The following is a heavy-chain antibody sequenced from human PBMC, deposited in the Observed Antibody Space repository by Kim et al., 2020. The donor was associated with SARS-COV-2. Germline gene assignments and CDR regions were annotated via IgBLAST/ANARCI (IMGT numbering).Heavy chain of an antibody. V-gene: IGHV4-59*13. Sequence: SETLSLTCTVSGGSISSYYWSWIRQPPGKGLEWIGYIYYSGSTNYNPSLKSRVTISVDTSKNQFSLKLSSVTAADTAVYYCAREDYYDSSGYAHWGQGTLVTVSS. D-gene: IGHD3-22*01. CDR2: IYYSGST. CDR3: AREDYYDSSGYAH. CDR1: GGSISSYY. J-gene: IGHJ4*02.